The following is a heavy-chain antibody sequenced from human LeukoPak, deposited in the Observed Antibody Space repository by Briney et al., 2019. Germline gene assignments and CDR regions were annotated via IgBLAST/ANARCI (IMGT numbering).Heavy chain of an antibody. CDR3: ARHLSRFGGDY. J-gene: IGHJ4*02. CDR2: IYYSGST. CDR1: GGSISSYY. Sequence: SETLSLTCTVSGGSISSYYWSWIRQPPGKGLEWIGYIYYSGSTYYNPSLKSRVTISVDTSKNQFSLKLSSVTAADTAVYYCARHLSRFGGDYWGQGTLVTVSS. D-gene: IGHD3-10*01. V-gene: IGHV4-59*08.